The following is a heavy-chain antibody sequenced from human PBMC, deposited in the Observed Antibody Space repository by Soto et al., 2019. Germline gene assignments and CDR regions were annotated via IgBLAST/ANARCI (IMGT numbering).Heavy chain of an antibody. CDR2: INTGNGNT. V-gene: IGHV1-3*04. J-gene: IGHJ4*02. CDR3: ARDGAVAGDTNFDY. D-gene: IGHD6-19*01. Sequence: ASVKVSCKASGYTFTHYAMHWVRQAPGQRLEWMECINTGNGNTKYSQKSQGRVTITTDTSASTAYMELSSLRSEDTAVYYCARDGAVAGDTNFDYWGQGTLVTVSS. CDR1: GYTFTHYA.